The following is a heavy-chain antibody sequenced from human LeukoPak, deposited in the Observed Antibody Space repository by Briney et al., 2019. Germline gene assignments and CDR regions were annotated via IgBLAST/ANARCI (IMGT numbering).Heavy chain of an antibody. J-gene: IGHJ6*03. Sequence: GGSLRLSCAASGFTFSSYWMSWVRQAPGKGLEWVANIKQDGSEKYYVDSVKGRFTISRDNAKNSLYLQMNSLRAEDTAVYYCARELTSRVVPAAIPISRYYMDVWGKGTTVTVSS. CDR1: GFTFSSYW. V-gene: IGHV3-7*01. CDR2: IKQDGSEK. CDR3: ARELTSRVVPAAIPISRYYMDV. D-gene: IGHD2-2*01.